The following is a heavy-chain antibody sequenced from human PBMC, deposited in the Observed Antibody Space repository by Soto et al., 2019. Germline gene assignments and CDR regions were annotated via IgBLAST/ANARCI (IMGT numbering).Heavy chain of an antibody. J-gene: IGHJ3*02. CDR1: GYTFTSYS. V-gene: IGHV1-3*01. D-gene: IGHD3-22*01. CDR3: ARDLLPTISDYYDRSGDCPDAFDI. Sequence: AAVKVACKASGYTFTSYSMHWVRQAPGQRLELMVWINAGNGNTKYSQKFQGRVTITRDTSASTAYMELSSLRSEDTAVYYCARDLLPTISDYYDRSGDCPDAFDIWGQGTMVTVSS. CDR2: INAGNGNT.